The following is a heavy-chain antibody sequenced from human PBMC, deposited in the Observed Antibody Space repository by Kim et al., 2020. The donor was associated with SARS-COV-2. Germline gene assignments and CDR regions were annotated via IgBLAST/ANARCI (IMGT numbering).Heavy chain of an antibody. D-gene: IGHD5-12*01. J-gene: IGHJ4*02. CDR2: ISWNSGSI. Sequence: GGSLRLSCAASGFTFDDYAMHWVRQAPGKGLEWVSGISWNSGSIGYADSVKGRFTISRDNAKNSLYLQMNSLRAEDTALYYCAKAGGYNFGDFDYWGQGTLVTVSS. CDR3: AKAGGYNFGDFDY. V-gene: IGHV3-9*01. CDR1: GFTFDDYA.